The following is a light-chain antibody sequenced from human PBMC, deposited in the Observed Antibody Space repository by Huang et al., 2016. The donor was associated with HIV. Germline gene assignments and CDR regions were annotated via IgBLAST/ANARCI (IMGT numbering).Light chain of an antibody. CDR1: QFINTY. V-gene: IGKV1-39*01. Sequence: IQITQSPSSLSASVGDKVTITCRTSQFINTYLNWYQQKPGEAPKVLIHGASNLEGGVPSRFSGTGSVTDFTLTISGLQPEDFATYYCQQSYSFLTFGGGTNVEVK. J-gene: IGKJ4*01. CDR3: QQSYSFLT. CDR2: GAS.